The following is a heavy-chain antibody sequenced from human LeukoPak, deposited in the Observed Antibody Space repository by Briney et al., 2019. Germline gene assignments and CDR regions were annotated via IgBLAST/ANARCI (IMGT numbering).Heavy chain of an antibody. CDR2: ISWNSGSI. V-gene: IGHV3-9*01. Sequence: GGSLRLSCAASGFTFDDYAMHWVRQAPGKGLEWVSGISWNSGSIGYADSVKGRFTISRDNAKNSLYLQMNSLRAEDTALYYCAKDVVEMATTGYFDYWGQGTLVTVSS. CDR3: AKDVVEMATTGYFDY. CDR1: GFTFDDYA. J-gene: IGHJ4*02. D-gene: IGHD5-24*01.